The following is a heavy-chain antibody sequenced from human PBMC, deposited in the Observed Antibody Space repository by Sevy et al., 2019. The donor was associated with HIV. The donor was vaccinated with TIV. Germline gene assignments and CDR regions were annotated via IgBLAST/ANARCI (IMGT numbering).Heavy chain of an antibody. CDR3: AREDSSSWSFDY. J-gene: IGHJ4*02. V-gene: IGHV3-74*01. CDR1: GFTFRSYW. D-gene: IGHD6-13*01. CDR2: INDDGSST. Sequence: GGSLRLSCAASGFTFRSYWMHWVRQAPGKGLVWVSRINDDGSSTRYADSVKGRFSISRDNAKNTSYLQMNSLRDEDTAVYFCAREDSSSWSFDYWGQGTLVTVSS.